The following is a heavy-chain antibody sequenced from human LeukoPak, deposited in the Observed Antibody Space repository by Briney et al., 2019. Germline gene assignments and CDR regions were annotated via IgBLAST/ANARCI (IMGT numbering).Heavy chain of an antibody. V-gene: IGHV4-38-2*01. Sequence: PSETLSLTCAVSGYSISSDYYWGWLRQPPGRGLEWIGSIHHSGGTYYNPTLKSRVTISVDTSKNPFYLKLSSVTAADTAVYYCASGRITLFGVVAYWGQGTLVTVSS. D-gene: IGHD3-3*01. J-gene: IGHJ4*02. CDR1: GYSISSDYY. CDR2: IHHSGGT. CDR3: ASGRITLFGVVAY.